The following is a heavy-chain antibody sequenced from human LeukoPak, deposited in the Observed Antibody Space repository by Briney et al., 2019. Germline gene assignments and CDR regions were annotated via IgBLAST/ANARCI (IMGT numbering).Heavy chain of an antibody. CDR2: ISSSSSYI. V-gene: IGHV3-21*01. CDR3: ARGRGPIVTPQDY. Sequence: GGSLRLSCAASGFTFSSYSMNWVRQAPGKGLEWVSSISSSSSYIYYADSVKGRFTISRDNAKNSLYLQMNSLRAEDTAVYYCARGRGPIVTPQDYWGQGTLVNVSS. CDR1: GFTFSSYS. D-gene: IGHD2-21*01. J-gene: IGHJ4*02.